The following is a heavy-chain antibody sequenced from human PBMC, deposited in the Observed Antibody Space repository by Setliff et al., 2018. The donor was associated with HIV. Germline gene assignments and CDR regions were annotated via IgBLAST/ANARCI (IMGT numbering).Heavy chain of an antibody. CDR1: GHSISSGYF. J-gene: IGHJ6*03. CDR3: ARGIYYYYYYMDV. CDR2: IYYSGST. V-gene: IGHV4-38-2*01. Sequence: SETLSLTCAVSGHSISSGYFWGWIRQPPGKGLEWIGSIYYSGSTYYNPSLKSRVTVSLDTSKNQFSLKLRSVTAADTAVYYCARGIYYYYYYMDVWGKGTTVTVSS.